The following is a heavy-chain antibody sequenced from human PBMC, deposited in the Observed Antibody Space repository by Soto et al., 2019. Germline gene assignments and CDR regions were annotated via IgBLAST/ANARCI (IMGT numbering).Heavy chain of an antibody. V-gene: IGHV1-18*01. J-gene: IGHJ3*02. CDR2: ISPYNGNT. Sequence: QVQLVQSGAEVKEPGASVKVSCKASGYTFVSYGISWVRQAPGQGLEWMGWISPYNGNTNYVQKFQGRVTMTTDTPTSTVYMELRSPRSDDTAVYYCSRDAQKWLVAAFDIWGQGTMVTVSS. D-gene: IGHD6-19*01. CDR3: SRDAQKWLVAAFDI. CDR1: GYTFVSYG.